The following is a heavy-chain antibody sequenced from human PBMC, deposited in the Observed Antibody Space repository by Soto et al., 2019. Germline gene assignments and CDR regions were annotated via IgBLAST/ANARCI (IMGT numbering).Heavy chain of an antibody. CDR2: IWHDGNNK. D-gene: IGHD1-26*01. CDR3: ASDLVGASDSYGLDV. Sequence: PEGSLRLSCAASGFTFSNYGMHWVRQAPGKGLEWVAIIWHDGNNKYYADSVRGRFIISRDNSKNRLYLQMNSLRAEDTAGYYCASDLVGASDSYGLDVWGQGTQATVSS. J-gene: IGHJ6*02. V-gene: IGHV3-33*01. CDR1: GFTFSNYG.